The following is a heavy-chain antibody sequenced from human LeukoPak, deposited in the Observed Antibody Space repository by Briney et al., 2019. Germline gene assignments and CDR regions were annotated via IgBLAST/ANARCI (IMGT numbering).Heavy chain of an antibody. CDR1: KDTFDNYW. D-gene: IGHD3-10*01. Sequence: GESLKISCNGSKDTFDNYWIGWVRQMPGKGLEWMGIIYPDDSDTRYSPSFQGQVTISADKSISTAYLQWSSLKASDTAMYYCARGDPGAFDIWGQGVMVTVSS. CDR3: ARGDPGAFDI. V-gene: IGHV5-51*01. J-gene: IGHJ3*02. CDR2: IYPDDSDT.